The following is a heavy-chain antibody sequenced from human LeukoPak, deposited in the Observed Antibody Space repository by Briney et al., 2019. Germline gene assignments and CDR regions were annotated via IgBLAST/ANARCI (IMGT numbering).Heavy chain of an antibody. CDR1: GFTFSIYS. J-gene: IGHJ4*02. CDR3: ARDGGSYSPFDY. Sequence: PGGSLRLSCAASGFTFSIYSMNWVRQAPGKGLEWVSSISSSSSYIYYADSVKGRFTISRDNAKNSLYLQMNSLRAEDTAVYYCARDGGSYSPFDYWGQGTLVTVSS. CDR2: ISSSSSYI. V-gene: IGHV3-21*01. D-gene: IGHD1-26*01.